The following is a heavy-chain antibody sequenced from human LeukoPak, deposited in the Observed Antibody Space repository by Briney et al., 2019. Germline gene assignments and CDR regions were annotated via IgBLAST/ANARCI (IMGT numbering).Heavy chain of an antibody. CDR3: ARGYSYGSDY. Sequence: PGRSLRLSCAASGFTFSSYGMHWVRQAPGKGPEWVAVISYDGSNKYYAASVKGRFTISRDNSKNTLYLQMNSLRAEDTAVYYCARGYSYGSDYWGQGTLVTVSS. J-gene: IGHJ4*02. CDR1: GFTFSSYG. D-gene: IGHD5-18*01. CDR2: ISYDGSNK. V-gene: IGHV3-30*03.